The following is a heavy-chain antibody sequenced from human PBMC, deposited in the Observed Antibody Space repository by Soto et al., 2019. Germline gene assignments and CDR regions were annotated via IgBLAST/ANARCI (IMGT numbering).Heavy chain of an antibody. CDR3: VVAAQPISSDY. Sequence: QVQLVQSGAEVKKPGASVKVSCKASGYNFTSYGISWVRQAPGQGLEWMGWISAYNGNANHAQKLQGRVAMTTGTSTSTAVVALRGLRSGCPAVYYCVVAAQPISSDYWGQGALFTVAS. J-gene: IGHJ4*02. V-gene: IGHV1-18*01. CDR2: ISAYNGNA. D-gene: IGHD2-15*01. CDR1: GYNFTSYG.